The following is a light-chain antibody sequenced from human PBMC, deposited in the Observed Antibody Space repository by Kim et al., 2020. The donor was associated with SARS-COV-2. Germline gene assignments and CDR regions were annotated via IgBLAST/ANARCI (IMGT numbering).Light chain of an antibody. V-gene: IGLV1-47*01. CDR1: SSNIGSHD. CDR3: VAWDDSLSGKV. J-gene: IGLJ2*01. CDR2: SSR. Sequence: ELTQPPSASGTPGQRVTISCSGSSSNIGSHDVYWFQQLPGTAPKLLVYSSRQRPSGVPDRFSGSRSGTSASLAISGLRPEDEADYYCVAWDDSLSGKVFGGGTQLTVL.